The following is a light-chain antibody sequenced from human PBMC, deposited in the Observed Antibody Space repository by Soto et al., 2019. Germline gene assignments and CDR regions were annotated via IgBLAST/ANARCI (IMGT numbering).Light chain of an antibody. V-gene: IGKV1-9*01. Sequence: IKVTQSPSSLSASVGVRVIITCWASQDISSYLAWYQQKPGKAPTPLIYAASTLQSGVPSRFSGSGFGTDFTLTISSLQAEDFASYYCQQLRSCPSTFGVGTKVDIK. CDR2: AAS. CDR1: QDISSY. J-gene: IGKJ4*02. CDR3: QQLRSCPST.